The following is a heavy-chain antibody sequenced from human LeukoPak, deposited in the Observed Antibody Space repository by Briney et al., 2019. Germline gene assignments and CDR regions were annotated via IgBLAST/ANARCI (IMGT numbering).Heavy chain of an antibody. CDR1: GGSISSSSYY. D-gene: IGHD3-22*01. CDR2: IYYSGST. Sequence: SETLSLTCTVSGGSISSSSYYWGWIRQPPGTGLEWIGSIYYSGSTYYNPSLKSRVTISVDTSKNQFSLKLSSVTAADTAVYYCASPGHYYDSSGYYSWGQGTPVTVSS. CDR3: ASPGHYYDSSGYYS. V-gene: IGHV4-39*01. J-gene: IGHJ4*02.